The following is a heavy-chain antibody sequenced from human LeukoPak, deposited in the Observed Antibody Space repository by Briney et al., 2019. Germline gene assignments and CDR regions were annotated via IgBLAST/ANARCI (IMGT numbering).Heavy chain of an antibody. V-gene: IGHV3-21*01. D-gene: IGHD3-3*01. CDR2: ISSSSSYI. CDR1: GFXFSXYS. Sequence: GGSLRLSCAASGFXFSXYSXXXVXXAXXXXXEXVSSISSSSSYIYYADSVKGRFTISRDNAKNSLYLQMNSLRAEDTAVYYCARSHYDFWSGYSAGFDPWGQGTLVTVSS. J-gene: IGHJ5*02. CDR3: ARSHYDFWSGYSAGFDP.